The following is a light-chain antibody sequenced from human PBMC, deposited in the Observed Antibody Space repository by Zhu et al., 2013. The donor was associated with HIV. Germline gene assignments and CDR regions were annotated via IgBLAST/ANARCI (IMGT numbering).Light chain of an antibody. CDR1: QSVSRF. CDR2: DTS. CDR3: QQYNNWLT. J-gene: IGKJ4*01. V-gene: IGKV3-11*01. Sequence: EIVLTQSPATLSLSPGERATLSCRASQSVSRFLAWFQQKPGQAPRLLIYDTSNRATGIPARFSGSGSGTDFTLTISSLEPEDFAVYYCQQYNNWLTFGGGTKVEIK.